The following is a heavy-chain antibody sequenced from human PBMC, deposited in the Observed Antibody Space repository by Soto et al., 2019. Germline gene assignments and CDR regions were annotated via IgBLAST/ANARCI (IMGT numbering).Heavy chain of an antibody. J-gene: IGHJ6*03. V-gene: IGHV4-59*08. Sequence: SETLSLTCTVSGGSISSYYWSWIRQPPGKGLEWIGYIYYSGSTNYNPSLKSRVTISVDTSKNQFSLKLSSVTAADTAVYYCARLEADCSGGSCYSRGYYYYYMDVWGKGTTVTVSS. CDR2: IYYSGST. CDR3: ARLEADCSGGSCYSRGYYYYYMDV. D-gene: IGHD2-15*01. CDR1: GGSISSYY.